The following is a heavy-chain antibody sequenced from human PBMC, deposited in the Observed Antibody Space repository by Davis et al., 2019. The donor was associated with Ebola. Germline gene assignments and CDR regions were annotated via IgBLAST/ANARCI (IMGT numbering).Heavy chain of an antibody. CDR2: IYFNGNI. CDR3: SRLNYHVLWGGWVDP. CDR1: GGSVSNWY. J-gene: IGHJ5*02. V-gene: IGHV4-59*02. D-gene: IGHD3-9*01. Sequence: GSLRLSCTVSGGSVSNWYWSWIRQAPGKGLEWIGYIYFNGNIDYNPSLKSRASISVDTSQNQFSLKLNSVTAADTAVDFCSRLNYHVLWGGWVDPWGQGTLVTGSS.